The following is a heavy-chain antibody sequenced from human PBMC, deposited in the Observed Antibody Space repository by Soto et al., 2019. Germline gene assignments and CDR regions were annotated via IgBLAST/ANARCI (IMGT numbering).Heavy chain of an antibody. V-gene: IGHV3-30*02. J-gene: IGHJ4*02. Sequence: PGGSLRLSCAASGFTFANYGFQWVRQAPGKGLEWVAFMSFDGINIYYVDSVKGRFTISRDNSKNTLFLQMNSLRAEDTAVYYCATELLGYCNNTGCYKEVHWGQGTPVTVSS. D-gene: IGHD2-2*03. CDR2: MSFDGINI. CDR3: ATELLGYCNNTGCYKEVH. CDR1: GFTFANYG.